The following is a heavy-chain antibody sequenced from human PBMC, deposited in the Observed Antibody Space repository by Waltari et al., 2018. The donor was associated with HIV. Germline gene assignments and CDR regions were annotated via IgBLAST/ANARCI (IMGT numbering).Heavy chain of an antibody. D-gene: IGHD2-21*01. J-gene: IGHJ3*02. CDR3: ARDKAVIQPDAFDI. CDR2: ISSSSTTI. CDR1: GFPFSPYS. V-gene: IGHV3-48*04. Sequence: EVQLVESGGGLVQPGGSLRLSCAASGFPFSPYSMNWVRQAPGKGLEWVSYISSSSTTIYYADSVKGRFTISRDNAKNLLYLQMNSLRAEDTAVYYCARDKAVIQPDAFDIWGQGTMVTVSS.